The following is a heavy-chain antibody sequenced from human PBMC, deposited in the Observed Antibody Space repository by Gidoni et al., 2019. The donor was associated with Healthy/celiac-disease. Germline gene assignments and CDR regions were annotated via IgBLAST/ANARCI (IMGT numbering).Heavy chain of an antibody. J-gene: IGHJ5*02. CDR1: GYTFTSYA. Sequence: QVQLVQSGAEVKKPGASVKVSCKASGYTFTSYAMHWVRQAPGQRLEWMGWINAGNGNTKYSQKFQGRDTITRDTSASTAYMELSSLRSEDTAVYYCARGPNRDGYNRWFDPWGQGTLVTVSS. D-gene: IGHD5-12*01. CDR2: INAGNGNT. CDR3: ARGPNRDGYNRWFDP. V-gene: IGHV1-3*01.